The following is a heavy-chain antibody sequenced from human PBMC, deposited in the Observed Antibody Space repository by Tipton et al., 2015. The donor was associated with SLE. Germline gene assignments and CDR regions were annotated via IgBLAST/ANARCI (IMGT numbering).Heavy chain of an antibody. CDR3: TRLALSKSGYYSPKYHYSYGLDV. D-gene: IGHD3-3*01. CDR1: GFTFGDYA. V-gene: IGHV3-49*04. Sequence: RSLRLSCKASGFTFGDYAMSWVRQAPGKGLEWVSFIKSKSYGGTREHAASVKGRFSISRDDVESIVYLQMNSLKTEDTAVYYCTRLALSKSGYYSPKYHYSYGLDVWGQGTTVTVSS. J-gene: IGHJ6*02. CDR2: IKSKSYGGTR.